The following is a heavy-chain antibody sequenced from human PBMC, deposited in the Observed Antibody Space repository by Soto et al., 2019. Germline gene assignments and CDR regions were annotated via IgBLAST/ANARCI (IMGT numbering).Heavy chain of an antibody. D-gene: IGHD2-8*01. Sequence: ASVKVSCKASGYTFTRYAMHWVRQAPGQRLEWMGWINAGNGNTKYSQKFQGRVTITRDTSASTAYMELSSLRSEDTSVYYCARDEDCTNGVCSNWFDPWGQGTLVTVSS. V-gene: IGHV1-3*01. CDR2: INAGNGNT. CDR1: GYTFTRYA. CDR3: ARDEDCTNGVCSNWFDP. J-gene: IGHJ5*02.